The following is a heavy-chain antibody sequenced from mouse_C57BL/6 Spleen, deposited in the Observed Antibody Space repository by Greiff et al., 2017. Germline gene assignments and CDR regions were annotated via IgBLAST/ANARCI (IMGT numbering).Heavy chain of an antibody. J-gene: IGHJ2*01. Sequence: QVQLKESGAELVRPGASVTLSCKASGYTFTDYEMHWVKQTPVHGLEWIGAIDPETGGTAYNQKFKGKAILTADKSSSTAYMELRSLTSEDSAVYYCTRSGSSHFDYWGQGTTLTVSS. CDR2: IDPETGGT. V-gene: IGHV1-15*01. CDR1: GYTFTDYE. CDR3: TRSGSSHFDY. D-gene: IGHD1-1*01.